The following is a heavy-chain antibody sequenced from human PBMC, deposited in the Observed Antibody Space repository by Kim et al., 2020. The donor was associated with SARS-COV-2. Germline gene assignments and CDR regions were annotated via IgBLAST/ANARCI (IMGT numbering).Heavy chain of an antibody. V-gene: IGHV3-7*01. J-gene: IGHJ3*02. D-gene: IGHD3-22*01. Sequence: DSVKGRFTISRDNAKNSLYLQMNSLRAEDTAVYYCARDLMHSSGLHAFDIWGQGTMVTVSS. CDR3: ARDLMHSSGLHAFDI.